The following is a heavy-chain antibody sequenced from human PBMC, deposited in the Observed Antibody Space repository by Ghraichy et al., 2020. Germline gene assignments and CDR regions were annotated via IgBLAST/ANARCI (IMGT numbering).Heavy chain of an antibody. CDR1: GFTFSSYS. J-gene: IGHJ4*02. Sequence: GESLNISCAASGFTFSSYSMNWVRQAPGKGLEWVSYISSSSSTIYYADSVKGRFTISRDNAKNSLYLQMNSLRDEDTAVYYCAREGLGDYDEPFYWGQGTLVTVSS. D-gene: IGHD4-17*01. CDR2: ISSSSSTI. V-gene: IGHV3-48*02. CDR3: AREGLGDYDEPFY.